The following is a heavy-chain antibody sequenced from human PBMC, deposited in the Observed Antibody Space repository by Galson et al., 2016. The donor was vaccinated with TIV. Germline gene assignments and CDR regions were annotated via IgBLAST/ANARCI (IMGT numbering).Heavy chain of an antibody. CDR2: ISNTGSLK. V-gene: IGHV3-21*01. D-gene: IGHD7-27*01. Sequence: SLRLSCAASGFSFSSLSMHWVRQAPGKGLEWVSSISNTGSLKHYPDSLKGQFTISRDKARNSVFLQMNSLRAEDTAVYYCARGHPQGWGFDCWGQGTLVTVPS. CDR1: GFSFSSLS. J-gene: IGHJ4*02. CDR3: ARGHPQGWGFDC.